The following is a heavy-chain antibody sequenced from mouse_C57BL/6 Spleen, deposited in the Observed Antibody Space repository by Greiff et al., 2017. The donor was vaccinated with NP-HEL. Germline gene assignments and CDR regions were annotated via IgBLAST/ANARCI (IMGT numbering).Heavy chain of an antibody. CDR2: IHPNSGST. V-gene: IGHV1-64*01. CDR1: GYTFTSYW. D-gene: IGHD4-1*01. Sequence: QVQLQQPGAELVKPGASVKLSCKASGYTFTSYWMHWVKQRPGQGLEWIGMIHPNSGSTNYNEKFKSKATLTVVKSSSTAYMQLSSLTSEDSAVYYCARSEVGHFDYWGQGTTLTVSS. CDR3: ARSEVGHFDY. J-gene: IGHJ2*01.